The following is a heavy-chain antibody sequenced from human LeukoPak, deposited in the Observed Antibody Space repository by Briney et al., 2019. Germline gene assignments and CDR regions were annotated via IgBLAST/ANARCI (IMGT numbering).Heavy chain of an antibody. V-gene: IGHV3-7*01. D-gene: IGHD6-13*01. Sequence: GGSLRLSCAASGFTFSSYGMSWVRQAPGKGLEWVANIKQDGSEKYYVDSVKGRFTISRDNAKNSLYLQMNSLRAEDTAVYYCAMGIAAAAGDYYMDVWGKGTTVTVSS. CDR2: IKQDGSEK. CDR1: GFTFSSYG. CDR3: AMGIAAAAGDYYMDV. J-gene: IGHJ6*03.